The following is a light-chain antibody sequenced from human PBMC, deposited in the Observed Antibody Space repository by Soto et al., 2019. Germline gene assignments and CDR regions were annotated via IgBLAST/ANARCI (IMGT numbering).Light chain of an antibody. CDR1: SSDVGNYKY. CDR2: EVS. V-gene: IGLV2-8*01. J-gene: IGLJ3*02. Sequence: QSVLTQSPSASGSPGQSVTISCTGTSSDVGNYKYVSWYQQHPGKAPKLMIYEVSKRPSGVPDRFSGSNSGNTASLTVSGLQVEDEADYYCSSYAGSNLWVFGGGTKLTVL. CDR3: SSYAGSNLWV.